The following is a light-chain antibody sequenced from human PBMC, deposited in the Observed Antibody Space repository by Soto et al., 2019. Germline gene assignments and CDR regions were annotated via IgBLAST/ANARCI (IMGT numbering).Light chain of an antibody. V-gene: IGKV2-28*01. J-gene: IGKJ3*01. CDR3: MQCLPPFT. CDR2: LGS. Sequence: DNVMTQSPLSLPVTPGEPASISCRSSQSLLYNNGKKYLDWYLQKPGQSPQLLIYLGSNRASGVPDRFSGSGSGTDFTLKISRVEAEDVGVYYCMQCLPPFTFGPGAKVDIK. CDR1: QSLLYNNGKKY.